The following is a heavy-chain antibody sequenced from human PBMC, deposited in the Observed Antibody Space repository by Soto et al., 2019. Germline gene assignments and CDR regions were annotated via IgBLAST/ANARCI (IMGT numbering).Heavy chain of an antibody. CDR3: ARDLDYSNPSLGGFDY. CDR1: GFTFSSYS. CDR2: ISSSSSYI. Sequence: PGGSLRLSCAASGFTFSSYSMNWVRQAPGKGLEWVSSISSSSSYICYADSVKGRFTISRDNAKNSLYLQMNSLRAEDTAVYYCARDLDYSNPSLGGFDYWGQGTLVTVSS. V-gene: IGHV3-21*01. D-gene: IGHD4-4*01. J-gene: IGHJ4*02.